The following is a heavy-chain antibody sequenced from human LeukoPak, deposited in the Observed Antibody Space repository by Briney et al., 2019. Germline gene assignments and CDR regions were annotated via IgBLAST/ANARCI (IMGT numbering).Heavy chain of an antibody. J-gene: IGHJ6*02. Sequence: PGGSLRLSCAASGFTFSSYSMNWVRQAPGRGLEWVSSISSSSSYIYYADSVKGRFTISRDNAKNSLYLQMNSLRAEDTAVYYCARERGSGWYPYYYGMDVWGQGTTVTVSS. CDR1: GFTFSSYS. V-gene: IGHV3-21*01. D-gene: IGHD6-19*01. CDR2: ISSSSSYI. CDR3: ARERGSGWYPYYYGMDV.